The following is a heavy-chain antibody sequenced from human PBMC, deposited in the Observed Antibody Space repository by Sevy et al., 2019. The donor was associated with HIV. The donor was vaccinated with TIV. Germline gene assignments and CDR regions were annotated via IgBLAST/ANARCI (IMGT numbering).Heavy chain of an antibody. J-gene: IGHJ4*02. V-gene: IGHV3-11*01. D-gene: IGHD3-10*01. CDR3: ARDGGRGGDFDF. CDR2: ISGSSSAK. Sequence: GGSLRLSCAASGFSFNYYFMSWIRQAPGKGLEWISYISGSSSAKYYADSMNGRFTISRDNAKNSVYLEMNSLRADDPAVYYGARDGGRGGDFDFWGQGALVTVSS. CDR1: GFSFNYYF.